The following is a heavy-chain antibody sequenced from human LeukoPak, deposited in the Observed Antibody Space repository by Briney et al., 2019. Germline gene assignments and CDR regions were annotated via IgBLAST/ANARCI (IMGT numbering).Heavy chain of an antibody. Sequence: SETPSLTCAVYGGSFSGYYWSWIRQPPGKGLEWIGEINHSGSTNYNPSLKSRVTISVDTSKNQFSLKLSSVTAADTAVYYCARVPHYYDSSGHLSVWGQGTLVTVSS. CDR3: ARVPHYYDSSGHLSV. D-gene: IGHD3-22*01. J-gene: IGHJ4*02. CDR1: GGSFSGYY. CDR2: INHSGST. V-gene: IGHV4-34*01.